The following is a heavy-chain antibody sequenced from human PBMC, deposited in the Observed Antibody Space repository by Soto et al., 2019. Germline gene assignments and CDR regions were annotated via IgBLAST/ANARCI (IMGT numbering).Heavy chain of an antibody. CDR1: GFTFSSYS. Sequence: PGGSLRLSCAASGFTFSSYSMNWVRQAPGKGLEWVSYISSSISTIYYADSVKGRFTISRDNAKNSLYLQMNSLRAEDTAVYYCAREADILNWFDPWGQGTLVTVSS. CDR2: ISSSISTI. J-gene: IGHJ5*02. V-gene: IGHV3-48*01. CDR3: AREADILNWFDP. D-gene: IGHD3-9*01.